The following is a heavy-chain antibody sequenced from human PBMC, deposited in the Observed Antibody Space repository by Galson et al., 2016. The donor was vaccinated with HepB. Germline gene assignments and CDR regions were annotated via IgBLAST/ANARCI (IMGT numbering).Heavy chain of an antibody. V-gene: IGHV3-23*01. Sequence: SLRLSCAASGFTFSNYPMSWVRQAPGKGLEWVASISGSGGSTYYADSVKGRFTVSRDNAKNTLYLQMNSLRAEDTAVFYRAKSIQADHPFCGAECYSRWIDPWGQGTLVTVSS. CDR3: AKSIQADHPFCGAECYSRWIDP. CDR2: ISGSGGST. J-gene: IGHJ5*02. CDR1: GFTFSNYP. D-gene: IGHD2-21*01.